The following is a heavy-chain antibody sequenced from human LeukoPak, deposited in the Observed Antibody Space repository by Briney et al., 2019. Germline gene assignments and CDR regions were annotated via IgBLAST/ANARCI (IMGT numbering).Heavy chain of an antibody. V-gene: IGHV3-23*01. CDR1: GFTFSSYA. CDR2: ISGSGGST. D-gene: IGHD3-16*01. J-gene: IGHJ4*02. CDR3: AKKGESLKGSFGY. Sequence: GGSLRLSCAASGFTFSSYAMSWVRQAPGKGLEWVPAISGSGGSTYYADSVKGRFTISRDNSKNTLYLQMNRLRAKDTAVYYCAKKGESLKGSFGYWGQGTLVTVSS.